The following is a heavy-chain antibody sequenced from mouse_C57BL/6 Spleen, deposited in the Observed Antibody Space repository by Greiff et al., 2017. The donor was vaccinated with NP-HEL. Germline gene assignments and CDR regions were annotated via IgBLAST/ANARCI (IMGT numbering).Heavy chain of an antibody. J-gene: IGHJ3*01. CDR1: GYAFSSSW. D-gene: IGHD2-3*01. V-gene: IGHV1-82*01. CDR3: AEGGWLLPFAY. CDR2: IYPGDGDT. Sequence: VQLQQSGPELVKPGASVKISCKASGYAFSSSWMNWVKQRPGKGLEWIGRIYPGDGDTNYNGKFKGKATLTADKSSSTAYMQLSSLTSEDSAVYFCAEGGWLLPFAYWGQGTLVTVSA.